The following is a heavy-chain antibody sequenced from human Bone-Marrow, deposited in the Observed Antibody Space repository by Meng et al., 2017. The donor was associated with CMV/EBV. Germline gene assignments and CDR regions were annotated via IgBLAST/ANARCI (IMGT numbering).Heavy chain of an antibody. CDR3: ARVGRDYDSSGYLDYFYY. J-gene: IGHJ4*02. D-gene: IGHD3-22*01. CDR2: IYYSGST. CDR1: DGSISSYY. Sequence: SETLSLTCTVSDGSISSYYWSWIRQPPGKGLEWIGYIYYSGSTNYNPSLKSRVTISVDTSKNQFSLKLSSVTAADTAVYYCARVGRDYDSSGYLDYFYYWGQGTLVTVSS. V-gene: IGHV4-59*01.